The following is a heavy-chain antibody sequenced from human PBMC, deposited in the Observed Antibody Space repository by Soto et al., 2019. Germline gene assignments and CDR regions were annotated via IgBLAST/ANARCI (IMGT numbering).Heavy chain of an antibody. CDR3: ARDLSWGSNWYYCMDV. V-gene: IGHV3-48*01. CDR1: GFILSDCA. Sequence: EVQLVESGGGLVQPGGSLSLSCATSGFILSDCAMNWVRQAPGQGLEWVSYISSSSSVIDYADSVKVRFTVSRDNDRNSLYLQMNSLRAEDTAVYYCARDLSWGSNWYYCMDVWGKGTTVTVSS. D-gene: IGHD7-27*01. J-gene: IGHJ6*03. CDR2: ISSSSSVI.